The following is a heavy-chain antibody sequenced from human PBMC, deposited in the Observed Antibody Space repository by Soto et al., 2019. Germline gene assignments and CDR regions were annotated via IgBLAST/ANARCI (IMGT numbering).Heavy chain of an antibody. CDR2: IYYSGST. J-gene: IGHJ5*01. CDR1: GGSISSYY. Sequence: QVQLQESGPGLVKPSETLSLTCTVSGGSISSYYWSWIRQPPGKGLEWIGYIYYSGSTNYNPSLKSRLHLPLHTSKIHSSLNLSSATAADPAVYYCARHSRPFLVRGVIKGDRHTFDSWAQGTLVTVSS. CDR3: ARHSRPFLVRGVIKGDRHTFDS. D-gene: IGHD3-10*01. V-gene: IGHV4-59*08.